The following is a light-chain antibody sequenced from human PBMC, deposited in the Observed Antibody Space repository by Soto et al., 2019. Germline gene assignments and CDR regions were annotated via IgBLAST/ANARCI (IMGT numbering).Light chain of an antibody. CDR2: GAS. CDR1: QTVNSNY. Sequence: EIVLTQSPGTLSLSPGERGTLSCMASQTVNSNYLAWYQRKPGQAPRLLIYGASNRATDIPHRFSGSGSRTVFTLTITRLEPEDFAVYYCQQYGSSPPTFGQGIKVEIK. V-gene: IGKV3-20*01. J-gene: IGKJ1*01. CDR3: QQYGSSPPT.